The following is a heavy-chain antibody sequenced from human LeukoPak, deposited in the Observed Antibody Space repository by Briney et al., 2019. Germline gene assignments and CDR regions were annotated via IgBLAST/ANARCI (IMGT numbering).Heavy chain of an antibody. V-gene: IGHV4-39*01. CDR3: ARWVPQSNAFDI. Sequence: PSETLSLTCTVSGGSISSSSYYWGWIRQPPGKGLEWIGSIYYSGSTYYNPSLKSRVTISVDTSKNQFSLKLSSVTDADTAVYYCARWVPQSNAFDIWGQGTMVTVSS. CDR1: GGSISSSSYY. J-gene: IGHJ3*02. CDR2: IYYSGST.